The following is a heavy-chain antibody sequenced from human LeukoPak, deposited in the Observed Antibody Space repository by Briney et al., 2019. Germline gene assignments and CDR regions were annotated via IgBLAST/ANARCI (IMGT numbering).Heavy chain of an antibody. J-gene: IGHJ4*02. CDR2: IKEDGTYT. CDR3: VRELRHTAMGD. D-gene: IGHD5-18*01. Sequence: PGGSLRLSCAASGFTFSRHWMHWVRQAPGKGLVWVSRIKEDGTYTSYVDSAKGRFTMSRDNARNTLYLEMNSLRAEDTAVYYCVRELRHTAMGDWGQGTPVTVSS. V-gene: IGHV3-74*01. CDR1: GFTFSRHW.